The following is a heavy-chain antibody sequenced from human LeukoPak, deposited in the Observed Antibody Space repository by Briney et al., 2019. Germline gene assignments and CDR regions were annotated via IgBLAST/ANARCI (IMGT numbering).Heavy chain of an antibody. Sequence: SETLSLTCTVSGGSISSSSYYWGWIRQPPGKGLEWIGSIYYSGSTYYNPSLKSRVTISVDTSKSQFSLKLSSVTAADTAVYYCATWILEGDRYFDYWGQGTLVTVSS. CDR2: IYYSGST. D-gene: IGHD3-16*01. CDR1: GGSISSSSYY. CDR3: ATWILEGDRYFDY. V-gene: IGHV4-39*01. J-gene: IGHJ4*02.